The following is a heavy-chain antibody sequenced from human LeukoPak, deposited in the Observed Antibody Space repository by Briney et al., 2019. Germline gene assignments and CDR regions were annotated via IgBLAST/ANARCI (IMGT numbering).Heavy chain of an antibody. V-gene: IGHV4-31*03. CDR1: GGSFSSGAYY. D-gene: IGHD3-10*01. CDR3: ARESSGTYYNPLGYMDV. Sequence: SETLSLTCSVSGGSFSSGAYYWSWIRQLPGKGLEWIGYIHYSGSPYYNPSLKSRVSISIDTTKNQYSLNLSSMTAADTAVYYCARESSGTYYNPLGYMDVWGKGTTVTVSS. CDR2: IHYSGSP. J-gene: IGHJ6*03.